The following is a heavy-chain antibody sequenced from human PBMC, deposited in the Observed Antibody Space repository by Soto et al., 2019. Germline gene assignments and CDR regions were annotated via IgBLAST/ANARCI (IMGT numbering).Heavy chain of an antibody. CDR2: INGGDDSK. Sequence: GGSLRLSCAVSGFTFGGSPVSWVRRAPGKGLEWVSGINGGDDSKHYAESVRGRFTIIRDNSKNTLYLQMNSLRAEDTAVYFCARAETPGLRFDYWGQGALVTVSS. CDR1: GFTFGGSP. CDR3: ARAETPGLRFDY. J-gene: IGHJ4*02. V-gene: IGHV3-23*01.